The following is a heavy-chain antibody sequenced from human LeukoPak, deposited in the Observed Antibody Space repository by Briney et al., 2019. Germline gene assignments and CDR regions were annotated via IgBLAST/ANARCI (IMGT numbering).Heavy chain of an antibody. J-gene: IGHJ3*02. CDR3: ARDRLGRSWPDHDAFDI. V-gene: IGHV3-21*01. D-gene: IGHD6-13*01. Sequence: GSLRLSCAASGFTFSSYSMNWVRQAPGKGLEWVSSISSSSNYIYYADSVKGRFTISRDNAKNSLYLQMNSLRAEDTAVYYCARDRLGRSWPDHDAFDIWGQGTMVTVSS. CDR2: ISSSSNYI. CDR1: GFTFSSYS.